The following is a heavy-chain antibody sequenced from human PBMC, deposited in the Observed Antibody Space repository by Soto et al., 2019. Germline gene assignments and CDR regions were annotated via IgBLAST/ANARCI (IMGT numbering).Heavy chain of an antibody. CDR3: ARFDTWPRYYMDV. CDR2: IKQDGNQI. V-gene: IGHV3-7*01. Sequence: GGSLSLSCEASGFTLSTFWVGWVRQAPEKGLEWVANIKQDGNQIYYVDSVKGRFTISRDNAKNSVYLQMNSLRADDTAVYYCARFDTWPRYYMDVWGKGTTVTVSS. CDR1: GFTLSTFW. J-gene: IGHJ6*03.